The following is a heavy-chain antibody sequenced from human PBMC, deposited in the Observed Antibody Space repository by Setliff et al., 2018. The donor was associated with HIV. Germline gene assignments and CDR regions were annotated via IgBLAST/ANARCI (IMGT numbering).Heavy chain of an antibody. Sequence: ASVKVSCKASGYTFTTYCISWVRQAPGQGLEWMGWISAYNGNTNYAQNLQGRVTMTTDTSTSTAYMELRSLRSDDTAMYYCARDGGPYCGGDCHLFRLPFQHWGQGTLVTVSS. V-gene: IGHV1-18*01. CDR1: GYTFTTYC. D-gene: IGHD2-21*02. J-gene: IGHJ1*01. CDR3: ARDGGPYCGGDCHLFRLPFQH. CDR2: ISAYNGNT.